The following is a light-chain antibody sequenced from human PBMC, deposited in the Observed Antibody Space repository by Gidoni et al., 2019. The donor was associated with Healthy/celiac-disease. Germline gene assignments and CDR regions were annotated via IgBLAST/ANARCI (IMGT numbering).Light chain of an antibody. CDR2: AAS. CDR3: QQSYSTSPT. V-gene: IGKV1-39*01. Sequence: DIQMTQSPSSLPASVGDRVTITCRASQSISSYLNWYQQKPGKAPKLLIYAASSLQSGVPSRFSGSGSGTDFTLTISSLQPEDFATYYCQQSYSTSPTFXHXTKVEIK. J-gene: IGKJ1*01. CDR1: QSISSY.